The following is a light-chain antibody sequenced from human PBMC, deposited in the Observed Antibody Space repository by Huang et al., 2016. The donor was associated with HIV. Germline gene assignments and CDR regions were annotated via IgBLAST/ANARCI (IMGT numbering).Light chain of an antibody. V-gene: IGKV3-15*01. Sequence: IVMTHTPATLPVSPGGRATLSCRASQSVGGNMAWDQQKPGQAPSLIIYGSTTRAAGVPARFSGSGSGTDFTLTIYNLQSEDFAVYYCQQYNNWHLTFGGGTTV. J-gene: IGKJ4*01. CDR3: QQYNNWHLT. CDR1: QSVGGN. CDR2: GST.